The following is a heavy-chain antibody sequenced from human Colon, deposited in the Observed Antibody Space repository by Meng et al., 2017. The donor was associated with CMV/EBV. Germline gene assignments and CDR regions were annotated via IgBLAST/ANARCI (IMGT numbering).Heavy chain of an antibody. CDR2: ISSSGRTI. J-gene: IGHJ4*02. V-gene: IGHV3-48*03. D-gene: IGHD1-26*01. CDR1: GFTFSSYE. Sequence: GGSLRLSCAASGFTFSSYEMNWVRQAPGKGLEWVSYISSSGRTIYYADSVKGRFTISRDNAKNSLYLQMNSLRAEDTAVYYCAKGGSYYPHPSFYFDYWGQGTQVTVSS. CDR3: AKGGSYYPHPSFYFDY.